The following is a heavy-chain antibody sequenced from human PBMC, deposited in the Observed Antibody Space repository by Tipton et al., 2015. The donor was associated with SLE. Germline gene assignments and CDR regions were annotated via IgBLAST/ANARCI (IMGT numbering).Heavy chain of an antibody. J-gene: IGHJ3*02. CDR1: GFTFSDYY. Sequence: SLRLSCAASGFTFSDYYMSWIRQAPGKGLEWVSCISTSANTIYYADSVKGRFTISRDSAKNSLYLQMNTLRTEDTAVYFCARGASALDIWGQGTMVTVSS. CDR2: ISTSANTI. CDR3: ARGASALDI. V-gene: IGHV3-11*01. D-gene: IGHD5-12*01.